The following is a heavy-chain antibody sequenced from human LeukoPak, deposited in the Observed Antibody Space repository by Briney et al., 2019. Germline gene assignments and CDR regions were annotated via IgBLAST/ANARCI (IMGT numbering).Heavy chain of an antibody. V-gene: IGHV3-21*01. Sequence: GGSLRLSCVASGFTFSSYSMNWVRQAPGKGLEWVSSISSSGAYIFYADSVKGRFTISRDNARNSMYLQMNSLRAGDTAVYYCAYPGTGELTGWGQGTLVTVAS. CDR1: GFTFSSYS. D-gene: IGHD2-8*02. CDR2: ISSSGAYI. J-gene: IGHJ4*02. CDR3: AYPGTGELTG.